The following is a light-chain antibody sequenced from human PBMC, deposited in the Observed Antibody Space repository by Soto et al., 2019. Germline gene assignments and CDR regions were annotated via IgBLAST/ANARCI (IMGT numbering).Light chain of an antibody. CDR1: SSDIGGYRF. Sequence: QSALTQPASVSGSPGQSITISCTGTSSDIGGYRFVSWYQRHPGKAPQLLIYEVSNRPSGVSTRFSGSRSGNTASLTISGLQAEDEADYYCTSYTTSSLLFGGGTKLTV. J-gene: IGLJ2*01. CDR3: TSYTTSSLL. CDR2: EVS. V-gene: IGLV2-14*01.